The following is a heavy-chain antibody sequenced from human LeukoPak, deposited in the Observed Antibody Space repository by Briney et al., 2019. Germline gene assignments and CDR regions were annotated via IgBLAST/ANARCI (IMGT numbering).Heavy chain of an antibody. CDR1: GGSISSYY. Sequence: PSETLSLTCTVSGGSISSYYWSWIRQPPGKGLEWIGYIYYSGSTNYNPSLKSRVTISVDTSKNQFSLKLSSVTAADTAVYYCAVGIAAAGSLRASSDYWGQGTLVTVSS. V-gene: IGHV4-59*01. CDR2: IYYSGST. J-gene: IGHJ4*02. CDR3: AVGIAAAGSLRASSDY. D-gene: IGHD6-13*01.